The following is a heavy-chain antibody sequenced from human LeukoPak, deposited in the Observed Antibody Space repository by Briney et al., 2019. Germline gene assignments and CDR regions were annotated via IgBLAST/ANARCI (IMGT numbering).Heavy chain of an antibody. Sequence: GASVKVSCKASGYTFTGYYMHWVRQAPGQGLEWMGWINPNSGGTYYAQKFQGRVTMTSDTSISTAYMELSRLRSDNTAVYYCARHLYGGTSATFDYWGQGTLVTVSS. CDR2: INPNSGGT. J-gene: IGHJ4*02. CDR3: ARHLYGGTSATFDY. CDR1: GYTFTGYY. V-gene: IGHV1-2*02. D-gene: IGHD4-23*01.